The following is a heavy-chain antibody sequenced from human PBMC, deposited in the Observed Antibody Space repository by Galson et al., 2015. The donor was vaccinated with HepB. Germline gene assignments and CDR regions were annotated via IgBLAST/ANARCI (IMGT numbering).Heavy chain of an antibody. J-gene: IGHJ3*02. CDR1: GFTFSSYA. D-gene: IGHD6-13*01. CDR2: ISSNGGST. Sequence: SLRLSCAASGFTFSSYAMHWVRQAPGKGLEYVSAISSNGGSTYYADSVKGRFTISRDNSKNTLYLQMSSLRAEDTAVYYCVKGRIAAAAYAFDIWGQGTMVTVSS. V-gene: IGHV3-64D*06. CDR3: VKGRIAAAAYAFDI.